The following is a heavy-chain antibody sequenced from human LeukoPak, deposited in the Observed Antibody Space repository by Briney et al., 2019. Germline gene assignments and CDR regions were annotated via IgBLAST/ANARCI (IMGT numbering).Heavy chain of an antibody. D-gene: IGHD4-17*01. J-gene: IGHJ1*01. CDR1: GFTFDDYG. CDR3: ARGDGPTVTADYFQN. Sequence: GGSLRLSCAASGFTFDDYGMSWVRQVPGRGLEWICGINWNSGVTGYADSVKGRFNISRDNAKNSLFLQMNSLRDEDTAFYYCARGDGPTVTADYFQNWGQGTLVTVS. V-gene: IGHV3-20*04. CDR2: INWNSGVT.